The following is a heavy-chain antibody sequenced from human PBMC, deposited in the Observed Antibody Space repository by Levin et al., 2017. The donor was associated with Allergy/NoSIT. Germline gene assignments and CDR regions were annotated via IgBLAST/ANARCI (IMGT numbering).Heavy chain of an antibody. J-gene: IGHJ6*02. CDR1: GGSISSYY. CDR2: IYTSGST. CDR3: AREMGTMVRGVIVYYYYGMDV. Sequence: GSLRLSCTVSGGSISSYYWSWIRQPAGKGLEWIGRIYTSGSTNYNPSLKSRVTMSVDTSKNQFSLKLSSVTAADTAVYYCAREMGTMVRGVIVYYYYGMDVWGQGTTVTVSS. D-gene: IGHD3-10*01. V-gene: IGHV4-4*07.